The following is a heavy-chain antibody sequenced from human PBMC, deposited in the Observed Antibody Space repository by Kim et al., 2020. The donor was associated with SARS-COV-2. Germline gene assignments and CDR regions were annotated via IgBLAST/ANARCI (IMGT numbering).Heavy chain of an antibody. CDR3: ARVLPSLRLGELHP. CDR1: GGSISSHY. J-gene: IGHJ5*02. CDR2: IYYSGST. V-gene: IGHV4-59*11. Sequence: SETLSLTCTVSGGSISSHYWSWIRQPPGKGLEWIGYIYYSGSTNYNPSLKSRVTISVDTSKNQFSLKLSSVTAADTAVYYCARVLPSLRLGELHPWGQGTLVTVSS. D-gene: IGHD3-16*01.